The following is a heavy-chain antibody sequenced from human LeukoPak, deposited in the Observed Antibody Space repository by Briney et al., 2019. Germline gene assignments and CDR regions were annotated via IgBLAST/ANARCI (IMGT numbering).Heavy chain of an antibody. D-gene: IGHD5-24*01. CDR3: ARGWLRGTFDY. Sequence: SETLSLTCAVSGYSITSSSWWGWIRQPPGKGLEWIGYIYYSGSTYYNPSLKSRVTISVDTSKNQFSLKLSSVTAADTAVYYCARGWLRGTFDYWGQGTLVTVSS. CDR1: GYSITSSSW. J-gene: IGHJ4*02. CDR2: IYYSGST. V-gene: IGHV4-28*03.